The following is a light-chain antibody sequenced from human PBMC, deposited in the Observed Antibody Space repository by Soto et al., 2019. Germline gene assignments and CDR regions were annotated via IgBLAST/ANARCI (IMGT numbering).Light chain of an antibody. Sequence: EIVLTQSPATLSLSPGERATLSCRASQSVRINLSWYQQKPGQAPRLLIYDASNRATGIPARFSGSGSGTDFTLTINRLEPEDFAVYYCQQYDSSPRTFGQGTKVDIK. CDR3: QQYDSSPRT. J-gene: IGKJ1*01. CDR2: DAS. CDR1: QSVRIN. V-gene: IGKV3-20*01.